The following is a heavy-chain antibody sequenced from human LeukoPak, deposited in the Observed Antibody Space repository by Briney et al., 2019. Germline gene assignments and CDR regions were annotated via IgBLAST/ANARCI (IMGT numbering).Heavy chain of an antibody. CDR3: ARQIAVVEPTDPNWFDS. V-gene: IGHV4-39*07. CDR2: IFYSGNT. J-gene: IGHJ5*01. D-gene: IGHD2-21*01. Sequence: SETLSLTCTVSDGSISSSSFYWGWIRQPPGKGLEWIGSIFYSGNTYYTPSLQSRVTMSLDTSKSQFSLSLTSVTAADTAVYYCARQIAVVEPTDPNWFDSWGQGTLVTVSS. CDR1: DGSISSSSFY.